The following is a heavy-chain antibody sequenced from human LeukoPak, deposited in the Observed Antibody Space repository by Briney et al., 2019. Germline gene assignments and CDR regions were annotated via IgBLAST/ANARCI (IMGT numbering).Heavy chain of an antibody. V-gene: IGHV1-2*02. D-gene: IGHD4-11*01. CDR3: ARVTVTNYYYYYYRDV. Sequence: ASVKVSCKASGYTFTGYYMHWVRQAPGQGLEWMGWINPNSGGTNYAQKFQGRVTMTRDTSISTAYMELSRLRSDDTAVYYCARVTVTNYYYYYYRDVWGKGTTVTVSS. CDR2: INPNSGGT. J-gene: IGHJ6*03. CDR1: GYTFTGYY.